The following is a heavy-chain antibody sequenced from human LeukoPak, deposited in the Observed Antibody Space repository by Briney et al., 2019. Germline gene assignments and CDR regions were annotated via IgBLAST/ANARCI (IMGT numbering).Heavy chain of an antibody. D-gene: IGHD6-19*01. CDR1: GYTFTSYD. V-gene: IGHV1-18*01. Sequence: ASVKVSCKASGYTFTSYDINWVRQATGQGLEWMGWISAYNGNTKYAQKLQGRVTMTTDTSASTAYMELKSLRSDDTAVYYCARESSSAWYYWGQGTLVTVSS. J-gene: IGHJ4*02. CDR2: ISAYNGNT. CDR3: ARESSSAWYY.